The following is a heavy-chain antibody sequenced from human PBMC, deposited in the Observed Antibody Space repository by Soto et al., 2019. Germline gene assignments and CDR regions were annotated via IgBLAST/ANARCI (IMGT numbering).Heavy chain of an antibody. D-gene: IGHD6-13*01. V-gene: IGHV3-30*18. Sequence: VQLVESGGGLVKPGGSLRLSCAASGFTFSNAWMSWVRQAPGKGLEWVAVISYDGSNKYYADSVKGRFTISRDNSKNTLYLQMNSLRAEDTAVYYCAKAGSSSWYGDYYYGMDVWGQGTTVTVSS. J-gene: IGHJ6*02. CDR2: ISYDGSNK. CDR1: GFTFSNAW. CDR3: AKAGSSSWYGDYYYGMDV.